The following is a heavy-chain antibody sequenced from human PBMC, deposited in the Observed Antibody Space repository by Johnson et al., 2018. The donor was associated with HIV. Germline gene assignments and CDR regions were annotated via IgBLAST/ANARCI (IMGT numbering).Heavy chain of an antibody. V-gene: IGHV3-66*01. D-gene: IGHD6-19*01. CDR1: GFTVSSNY. J-gene: IGHJ3*02. Sequence: DVQLVESGGGLVKPGGSLRLSCAASGFTVSSNYINWVRQAPGKGLEWVPLIYPGGTTFYADSVTGRFSISRDNSKNTVSLQMSSLKAEDTAMYYCEGSGRLHDVFDIWGQGTMVTVSS. CDR3: EGSGRLHDVFDI. CDR2: IYPGGTT.